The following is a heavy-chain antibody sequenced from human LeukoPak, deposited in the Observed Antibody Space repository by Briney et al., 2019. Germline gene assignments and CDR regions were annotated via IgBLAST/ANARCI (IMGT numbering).Heavy chain of an antibody. J-gene: IGHJ4*02. V-gene: IGHV3-53*04. CDR2: IYSGGST. CDR1: GFTFSTNY. D-gene: IGHD4-11*01. CDR3: ARGMTNPFDY. Sequence: PGGSLRLSCAASGFTFSTNYMSWARQAPGKGLEWVSVIYSGGSTYYADSVKGRFTISRHNSENTLYLQMNRLRAEDTAVYYCARGMTNPFDYWGQGTLVTVSS.